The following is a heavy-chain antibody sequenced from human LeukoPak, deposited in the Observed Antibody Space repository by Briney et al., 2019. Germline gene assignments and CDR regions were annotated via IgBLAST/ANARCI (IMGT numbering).Heavy chain of an antibody. CDR2: ISYDGSNK. D-gene: IGHD3-10*01. Sequence: GGSLRLSCAASGFTFSSYAMHWVRQAPGKGLEWVAVISYDGSNKYYADSVKGRFTISRDNAKNSLYLQMNSLRAEDTAVYYCARDLTPYYYGSGSMGWFDPWGQGTLVTVSS. J-gene: IGHJ5*02. CDR3: ARDLTPYYYGSGSMGWFDP. V-gene: IGHV3-30-3*01. CDR1: GFTFSSYA.